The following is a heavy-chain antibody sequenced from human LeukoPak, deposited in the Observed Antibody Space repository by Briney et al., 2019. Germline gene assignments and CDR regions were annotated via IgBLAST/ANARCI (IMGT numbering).Heavy chain of an antibody. CDR2: INPNSGGT. J-gene: IGHJ3*02. Sequence: VSVKVSCKASGYTFTGYYMHWVRQAPGQGLEWMGWINPNSGGTNYAQKFQGWVTMTRDTSISTAYMELSRLRSDDTAVYYCAKYAVGRLLDAFDIWGQGTMVTVSS. CDR3: AKYAVGRLLDAFDI. V-gene: IGHV1-2*04. D-gene: IGHD2/OR15-2a*01. CDR1: GYTFTGYY.